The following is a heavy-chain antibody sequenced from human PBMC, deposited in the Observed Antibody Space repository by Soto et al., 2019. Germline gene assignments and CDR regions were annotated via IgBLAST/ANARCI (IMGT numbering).Heavy chain of an antibody. CDR2: AYYSGDT. D-gene: IGHD2-8*01. Sequence: SETLSLTYSVSGGSISRYYWSWIRQPPGKGLEWIGYAYYSGDTGYNPSLQSRVTMAVDTSKNQVSLKLTSVTAADTVVYYCARDRSTYGGGGTGEVKENWFDPWGQGALVTVSS. J-gene: IGHJ5*02. CDR1: GGSISRYY. CDR3: ARDRSTYGGGGTGEVKENWFDP. V-gene: IGHV4-59*01.